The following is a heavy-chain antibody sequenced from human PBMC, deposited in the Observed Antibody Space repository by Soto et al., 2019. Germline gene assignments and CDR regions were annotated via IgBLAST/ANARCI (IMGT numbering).Heavy chain of an antibody. D-gene: IGHD1-26*01. CDR2: IYYSGST. V-gene: IGHV4-59*01. CDR3: AWLGLVGANSEFIVSQYYFDY. Sequence: PSETLSLTCTVSGGSISSYYWSWIRQPPGKGLEWIGYIYYSGSTNYNPSLKSRVTISVDTSKNQFSLKLSSVTAADTAVYYCAWLGLVGANSEFIVSQYYFDYWGQGTLVTVSS. J-gene: IGHJ4*02. CDR1: GGSISSYY.